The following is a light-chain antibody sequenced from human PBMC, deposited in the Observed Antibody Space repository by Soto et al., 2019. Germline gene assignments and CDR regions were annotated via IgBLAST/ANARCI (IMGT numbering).Light chain of an antibody. CDR1: QTISSW. CDR2: KAS. Sequence: DIQMTQSPSTLSGSVGDGVTITCRASQTISSWLAWYQQKPGKAPKPLIYKASTLKSGVPSRFSGSGAGTEFTLTISSLQPDDSATYYCQPYNSYSRTFGQGTKVDIK. CDR3: QPYNSYSRT. J-gene: IGKJ1*01. V-gene: IGKV1-5*03.